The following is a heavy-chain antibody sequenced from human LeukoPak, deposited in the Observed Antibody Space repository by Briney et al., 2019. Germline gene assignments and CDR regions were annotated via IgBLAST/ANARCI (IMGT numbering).Heavy chain of an antibody. D-gene: IGHD2-2*01. CDR2: ISGSGGST. CDR1: GFTFSSYA. Sequence: GGSLRLSCAASGFTFSSYAMSWVRQAPGKGLEWVSTISGSGGSTYCADSEKGRFAISRDNSKNTLYLQMNNLRAEDTAVYYCAQAFKSRGAIRCYDYYYGMAVWGQGTTVTVSS. CDR3: AQAFKSRGAIRCYDYYYGMAV. V-gene: IGHV3-23*01. J-gene: IGHJ6*02.